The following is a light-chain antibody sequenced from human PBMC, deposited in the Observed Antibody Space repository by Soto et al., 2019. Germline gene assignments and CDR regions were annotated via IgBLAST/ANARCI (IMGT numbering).Light chain of an antibody. V-gene: IGKV1-5*03. J-gene: IGKJ1*01. CDR1: QSVGSW. CDR3: QQYESSSQWT. CDR2: KAS. Sequence: DIQMTQSPSTPSASVGDRVTITCRASQSVGSWLAWYQQKPGKAPKLLIYKASSLESGVPSRFSCSGSGTEYSLTTSSLQPDDFASYDCQQYESSSQWTFGQGTKVEIK.